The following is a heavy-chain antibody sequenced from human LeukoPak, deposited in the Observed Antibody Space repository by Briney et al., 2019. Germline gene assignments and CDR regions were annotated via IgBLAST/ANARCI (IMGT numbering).Heavy chain of an antibody. D-gene: IGHD6-19*01. V-gene: IGHV4-39*01. CDR3: ARLAYSSGWSFDY. J-gene: IGHJ4*02. CDR2: IYYSGST. CDR1: GGSISSSSYY. Sequence: SETLSLTCTVSGGSISSSSYYWGWIRQPAGKGLEWIGSIYYSGSTYYNPSLKSRVTISVDTSKNQFSLKLSSVTAADTAVYYCARLAYSSGWSFDYWGQGTLVTVSS.